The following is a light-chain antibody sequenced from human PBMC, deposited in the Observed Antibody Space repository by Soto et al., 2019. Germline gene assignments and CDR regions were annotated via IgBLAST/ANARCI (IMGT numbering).Light chain of an antibody. V-gene: IGKV3-15*01. Sequence: DTVMTQSPATLSVSPGERATLSCRASQSVSSNLAWYQQNPGQAPRLLIYGASTRATGIPARFSGSGSGTDFTLTISSLQSEDFAVYYCQQYNTWPPYTFGQGTKLEIK. J-gene: IGKJ2*01. CDR3: QQYNTWPPYT. CDR2: GAS. CDR1: QSVSSN.